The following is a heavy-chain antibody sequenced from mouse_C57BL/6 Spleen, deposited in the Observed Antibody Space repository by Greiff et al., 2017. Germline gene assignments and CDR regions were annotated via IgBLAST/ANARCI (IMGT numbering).Heavy chain of an antibody. Sequence: QVQLQQPGAELVKPGASVKMSCKASGYTFTSYWITWVKQRPGKGLEWIGDIYPGSGSTNYNEKFKSKATLTVDTSSSTAYMQLSSLTSEDSAVYSCAREGSTVVSDGWGTGTTLTVSS. V-gene: IGHV1-55*01. CDR3: AREGSTVVSDG. D-gene: IGHD1-1*01. CDR1: GYTFTSYW. J-gene: IGHJ2*01. CDR2: IYPGSGST.